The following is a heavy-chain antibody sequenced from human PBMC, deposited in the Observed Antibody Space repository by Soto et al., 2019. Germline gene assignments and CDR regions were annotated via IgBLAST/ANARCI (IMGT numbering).Heavy chain of an antibody. CDR3: ARDEGVASGN. D-gene: IGHD5-12*01. V-gene: IGHV1-3*04. CDR1: GYTFSSSP. Sequence: ASVKVSCKASGYTFSSSPLHWVRQAPGQRPEWMGWINTANDDTKYSQKFQDRATLTRDTSASTAYMEVSSLTPEDTAVYYCARDEGVASGNWGQGTLVTVSS. J-gene: IGHJ4*02. CDR2: INTANDDT.